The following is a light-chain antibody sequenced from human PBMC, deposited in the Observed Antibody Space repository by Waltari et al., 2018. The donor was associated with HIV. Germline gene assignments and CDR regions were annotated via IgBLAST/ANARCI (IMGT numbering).Light chain of an antibody. CDR2: KVF. CDR3: MQGSHWPYT. V-gene: IGKV2-30*02. J-gene: IGKJ2*01. Sequence: DIVMTQSPLSLPVTLGQPAAISCRSSESLVHSDGYTFFNWFHQSPGQPPRRLIYKVFLRDSVVPDRISGSGSATEFTLKISRVEAEDVGIYYCMQGSHWPYTFGQGTKLEI. CDR1: ESLVHSDGYTF.